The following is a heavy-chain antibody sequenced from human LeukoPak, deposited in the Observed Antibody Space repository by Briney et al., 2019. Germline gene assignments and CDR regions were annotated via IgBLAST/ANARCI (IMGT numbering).Heavy chain of an antibody. CDR3: ARDGQRWPIYY. D-gene: IGHD6-19*01. Sequence: PGGSLRLSSAASGFTFSSYEMIWVRQAPGKGLEWISYISSNGSNTYYADSLKGRFTISRDNAKNSLYLQMNSLRAEDTAVYYCARDGQRWPIYYWGQGTLVTVSS. CDR1: GFTFSSYE. J-gene: IGHJ4*02. V-gene: IGHV3-48*03. CDR2: ISSNGSNT.